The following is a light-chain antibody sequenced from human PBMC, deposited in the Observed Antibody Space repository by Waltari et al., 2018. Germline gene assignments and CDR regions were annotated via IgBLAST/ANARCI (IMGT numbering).Light chain of an antibody. CDR3: QQRSNWPRT. J-gene: IGKJ1*01. CDR2: RAS. CDR1: QSFSSY. Sequence: IVLTQSPATLSLSPGEIATLPCRASQSFSSYLAWYQQKPGQTPRLLIYRASNRATGIPARFSGSGSGSDFTLTISSLEPEDFAVYYCQQRSNWPRTFGQGTKVEIK. V-gene: IGKV3-11*01.